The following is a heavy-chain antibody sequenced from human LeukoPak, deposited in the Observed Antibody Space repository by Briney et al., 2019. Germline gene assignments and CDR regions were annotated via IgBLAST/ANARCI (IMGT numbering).Heavy chain of an antibody. CDR2: IYTSGST. J-gene: IGHJ4*02. V-gene: IGHV4-4*07. D-gene: IGHD3/OR15-3a*01. CDR3: ASLGDWLSLEY. Sequence: TSETLSLTCTVSGSSISSYYWSWIRQPAGKGLEWIGRIYTSGSTNYNPSLKSRVTMSVDTSKNQFSLKLSSVTAADTAVYYCASLGDWLSLEYWGQGTLVTVSS. CDR1: GSSISSYY.